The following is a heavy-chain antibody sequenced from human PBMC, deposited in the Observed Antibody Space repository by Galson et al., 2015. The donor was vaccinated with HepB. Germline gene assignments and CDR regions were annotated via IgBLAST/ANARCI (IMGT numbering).Heavy chain of an antibody. D-gene: IGHD3-16*01. V-gene: IGHV3-53*01. J-gene: IGHJ4*02. CDR3: AKMGDHMIITMEYYFDY. CDR1: GFTVSSNY. CDR2: IYSGGST. Sequence: SLRLSCAASGFTVSSNYMNWVRQAPGKGLEWVSVIYSGGSTYYADSVKGRFTISRDNSKNTLYLQMNNLRAEDTAMYYCAKMGDHMIITMEYYFDYWGQGTLVTVSS.